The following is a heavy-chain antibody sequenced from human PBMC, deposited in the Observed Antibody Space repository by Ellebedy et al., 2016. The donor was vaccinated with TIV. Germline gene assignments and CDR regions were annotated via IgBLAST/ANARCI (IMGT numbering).Heavy chain of an antibody. CDR2: IYGGGSP. D-gene: IGHD6-13*01. CDR3: ARSGYSSRWYGPDNWFDP. J-gene: IGHJ5*02. CDR1: GDSFSNFY. Sequence: MPGGSLRLSCTVSGDSFSNFYWTWIRQPAGKGLEWIGRIYGGGSPNHNPSLKSRVTISVDTSRNQFSLKLSSVTAADTAVYFCARSGYSSRWYGPDNWFDPWGQGTLVTVSS. V-gene: IGHV4-4*07.